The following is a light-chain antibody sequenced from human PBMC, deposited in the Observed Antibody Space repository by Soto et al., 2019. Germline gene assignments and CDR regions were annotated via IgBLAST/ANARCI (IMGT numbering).Light chain of an antibody. CDR3: SSYTTTNTLYV. CDR2: EVF. J-gene: IGLJ1*01. V-gene: IGLV2-14*01. Sequence: QSALTQPASVSGSPGKSITIPCTGTNSDVGGYNYVSWYQHHPGKAPKLMIYEVFNRPSGVSSRFSGSKSGSTASLTISGLQAEDEADYYCSSYTTTNTLYVFGTGTKVTVL. CDR1: NSDVGGYNY.